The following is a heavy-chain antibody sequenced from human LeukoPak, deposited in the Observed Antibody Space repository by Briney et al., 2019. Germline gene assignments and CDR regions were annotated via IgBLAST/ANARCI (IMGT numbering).Heavy chain of an antibody. Sequence: ASVKVSCKASGFTFTSSAMHWVRQAPGQGLEWMGWINPNSGGTNYAQKFQGRVTMTRDTSISTAYMDLSRLRSDDTAVYFCARGGLPIYYYYMDVWGKGTTVTVSS. CDR3: ARGGLPIYYYYMDV. V-gene: IGHV1-2*02. CDR2: INPNSGGT. J-gene: IGHJ6*03. CDR1: GFTFTSSA. D-gene: IGHD4-11*01.